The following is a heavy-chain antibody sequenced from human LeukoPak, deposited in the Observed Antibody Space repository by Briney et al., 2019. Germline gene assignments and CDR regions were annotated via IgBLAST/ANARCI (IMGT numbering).Heavy chain of an antibody. CDR3: ARDRKYCSSASCYAERFDY. V-gene: IGHV4-34*01. D-gene: IGHD2-2*01. CDR2: INHSGST. CDR1: GGSFSGYY. J-gene: IGHJ4*02. Sequence: SETLSLTCAVWGGSFSGYYWSWLRQPPGKGLEWIGEINHSGSTNYNPSLKRRVTMSVDTSKNQFSLKLSSVPAADTAVYYCARDRKYCSSASCYAERFDYWGQGTLVTVSS.